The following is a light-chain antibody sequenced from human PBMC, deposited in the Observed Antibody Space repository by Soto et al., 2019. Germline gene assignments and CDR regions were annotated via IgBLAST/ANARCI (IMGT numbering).Light chain of an antibody. CDR1: QSVSGN. CDR2: GAS. Sequence: EIVMTKSPATLSVSPGERATLSCRASQSVSGNLAWYQQKPGQAPRLLIYGASTRATGIPARFSGSGSGTEFTLTISSLQSEDFAVYYCQQYNNWPLFGQGTKVDI. J-gene: IGKJ1*01. CDR3: QQYNNWPL. V-gene: IGKV3-15*01.